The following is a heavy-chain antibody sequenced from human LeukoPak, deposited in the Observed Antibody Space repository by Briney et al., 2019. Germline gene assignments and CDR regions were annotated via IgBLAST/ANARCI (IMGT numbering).Heavy chain of an antibody. CDR2: ISGSGGST. Sequence: PGGSLRLSCAASGFTFSSYAMSWVRQAPGKGLEWVSAISGSGGSTYYADSVKGRFTISRDNSKNTLYLQMNSLRAEDTAVYYCAKDHNRIPWFGELKGTFDYWGQGTLVTVSS. J-gene: IGHJ4*02. CDR1: GFTFSSYA. D-gene: IGHD3-10*01. CDR3: AKDHNRIPWFGELKGTFDY. V-gene: IGHV3-23*01.